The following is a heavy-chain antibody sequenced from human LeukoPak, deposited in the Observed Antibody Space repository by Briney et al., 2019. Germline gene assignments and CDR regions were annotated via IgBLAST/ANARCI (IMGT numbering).Heavy chain of an antibody. CDR1: GGTFSSYA. D-gene: IGHD3-10*01. CDR2: IIPIFGTA. Sequence: SVKVSCKASGGTFSSYAISWLRQAPGQGLEWMGGIIPIFGTANYAQKFQGRVTITTDEYTRTAYKELSSLRSEYTAMYHCAGDSWEYYGSGSHISGAFHIWGQGTMVTVSS. CDR3: AGDSWEYYGSGSHISGAFHI. V-gene: IGHV1-69*05. J-gene: IGHJ3*02.